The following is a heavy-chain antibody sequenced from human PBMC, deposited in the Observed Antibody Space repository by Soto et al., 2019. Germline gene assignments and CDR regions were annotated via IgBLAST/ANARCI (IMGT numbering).Heavy chain of an antibody. V-gene: IGHV4-61*01. CDR1: GGSVSSGSFY. Sequence: SETLSLTCTVSGGSVSSGSFYWNWIRQPPGKGLEWIAYIYNNGRTNSNPSLKSRVTISVDTSKNQFSLKLTSVTAADTAVYFCSRGRDPHKGGRSWGQGTLVTVSS. CDR2: IYNNGRT. CDR3: SRGRDPHKGGRS. D-gene: IGHD3-16*01. J-gene: IGHJ4*02.